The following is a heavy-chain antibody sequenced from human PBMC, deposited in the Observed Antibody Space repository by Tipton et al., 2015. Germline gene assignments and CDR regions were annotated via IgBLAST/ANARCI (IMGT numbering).Heavy chain of an antibody. CDR3: ACQDYDSLTRDYQTVDY. J-gene: IGHJ4*02. V-gene: IGHV4-61*01. D-gene: IGHD3-9*01. Sequence: LRLSCTVSGGSVSSGSYYWSWIRQPPGKGLEWIGHISFSDTTHYNPSLKSRVTMSRDTSKNQFSLKLTSVTAADTAVYYCACQDYDSLTRDYQTVDYWGQGTLVTVSS. CDR2: ISFSDTT. CDR1: GGSVSSGSYY.